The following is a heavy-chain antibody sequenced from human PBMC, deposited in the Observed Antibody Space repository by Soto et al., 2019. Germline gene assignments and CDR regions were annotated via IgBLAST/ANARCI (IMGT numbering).Heavy chain of an antibody. J-gene: IGHJ3*02. CDR1: GFTFSSYA. D-gene: IGHD2-15*01. CDR2: ITSSGGNT. CDR3: ANDKGWRGVFDI. Sequence: EVQLLESGGGLVQPGGSLRLSCAASGFTFSSYAMSWVRQAPGRGLEWISVITSSGGNTYYADSVKGRFTISRDNSKNTLYLQVNSLRVEDTAVYYCANDKGWRGVFDIWGQGTMVSVSS. V-gene: IGHV3-23*01.